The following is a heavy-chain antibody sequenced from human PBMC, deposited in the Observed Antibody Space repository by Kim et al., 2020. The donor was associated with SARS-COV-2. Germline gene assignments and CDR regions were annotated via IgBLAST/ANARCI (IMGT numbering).Heavy chain of an antibody. CDR3: ARGGSFRFLEWLLFDY. J-gene: IGHJ4*02. Sequence: GESLKISCKGSGYSFTSYWIGWVRQMPGKGLEWIGIIYPGDSDTRYSPSFQGQVTISADKSISTAYLQWSSLKASDTAMYYCARGGSFRFLEWLLFDYWGQGTLVTVSS. CDR1: GYSFTSYW. CDR2: IYPGDSDT. V-gene: IGHV5-51*01. D-gene: IGHD3-3*01.